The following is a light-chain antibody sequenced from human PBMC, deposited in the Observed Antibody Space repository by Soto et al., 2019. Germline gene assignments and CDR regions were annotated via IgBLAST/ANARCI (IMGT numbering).Light chain of an antibody. J-gene: IGKJ5*01. CDR3: QQFGSWIT. Sequence: ELVLTQSPGTLSLPPGERATLSCRASQSVSGSTLAWYQQKPGQAPRLLIYGASTRATGIPDKFSGSGSGTDFSLTISRLEPEDFAMYYWQQFGSWITFGQGTRLEIK. V-gene: IGKV3-20*01. CDR1: QSVSGST. CDR2: GAS.